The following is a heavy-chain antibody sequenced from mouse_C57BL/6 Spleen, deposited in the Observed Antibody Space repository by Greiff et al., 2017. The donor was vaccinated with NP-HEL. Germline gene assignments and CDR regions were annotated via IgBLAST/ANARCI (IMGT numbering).Heavy chain of an antibody. CDR1: GFTFSDYG. CDR2: ISSGSSTI. CDR3: ARGRGDWYFDV. Sequence: EVNLVESGGGLVKPGGSLKLSCAASGFTFSDYGMHWVRQAPEKGLEWVAYISSGSSTIYYADTVKGRFTISRDNAKNTLFLQMTSLRSEDTAMYYCARGRGDWYFDVWGTGTTVTVSS. V-gene: IGHV5-17*01. J-gene: IGHJ1*03.